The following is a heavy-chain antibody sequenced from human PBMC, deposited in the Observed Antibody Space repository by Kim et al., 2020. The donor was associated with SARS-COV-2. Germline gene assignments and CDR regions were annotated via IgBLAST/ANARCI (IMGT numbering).Heavy chain of an antibody. Sequence: GGSLRLSCAASGFTFSSYEMTWVRQAPGKGLEWVSYVSASGTTMYYADSVRGRFIISRDNARDSLYLQMNSLRAEDTAVYYCARRRRTDAFDFWGLGTM. CDR3: ARRRRTDAFDF. J-gene: IGHJ3*01. CDR2: VSASGTTM. CDR1: GFTFSSYE. V-gene: IGHV3-48*03.